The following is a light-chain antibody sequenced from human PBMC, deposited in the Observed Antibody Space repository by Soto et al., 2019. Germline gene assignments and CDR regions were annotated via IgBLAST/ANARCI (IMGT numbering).Light chain of an antibody. J-gene: IGKJ1*01. V-gene: IGKV3-20*01. CDR1: QSVSSSY. CDR3: QQYGSSQWT. CDR2: GAS. Sequence: SQSPGTLSLSPGEGATLSCRASQSVSSSYLAWYQQKPGQAPRLLIYGASSRATGIPDRFSGSGSGTDFTLTISRLEPEDFAVYYCQQYGSSQWTFGQGTKVDIK.